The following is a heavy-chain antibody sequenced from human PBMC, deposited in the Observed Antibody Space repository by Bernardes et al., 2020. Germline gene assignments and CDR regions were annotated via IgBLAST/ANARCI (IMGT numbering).Heavy chain of an antibody. D-gene: IGHD6-6*01. J-gene: IGHJ4*02. Sequence: SETLSLTCAVYGGSFSGYYWSWIRQPPGKGLEWIGEINHSGSTNYNPSLKSRVTISVDTSKNQFSLKLSSVTAADTAVYYCARSLAARRGFGYWGQGTLVTVSS. CDR2: INHSGST. CDR1: GGSFSGYY. CDR3: ARSLAARRGFGY. V-gene: IGHV4-34*01.